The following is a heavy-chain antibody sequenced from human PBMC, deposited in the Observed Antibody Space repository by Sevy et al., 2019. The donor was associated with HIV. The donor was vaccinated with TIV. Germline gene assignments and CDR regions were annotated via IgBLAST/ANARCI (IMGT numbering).Heavy chain of an antibody. D-gene: IGHD3-10*01. CDR3: AKNRLPGGGYFPRHGLDV. CDR2: ILNDGSYR. V-gene: IGHV3-30*18. J-gene: IGHJ6*02. Sequence: GGSLRLSCAASGFTFTSYDMHWVRQAPGKGLEWVAIILNDGSYREYLDSVRGRFTMSRDNSKNTMYLQMNGLSIEDTVVYYGAKNRLPGGGYFPRHGLDVWGRGTTVTVSS. CDR1: GFTFTSYD.